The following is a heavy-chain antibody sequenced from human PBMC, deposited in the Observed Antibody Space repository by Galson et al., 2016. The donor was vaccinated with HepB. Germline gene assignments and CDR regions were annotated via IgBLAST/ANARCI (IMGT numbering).Heavy chain of an antibody. V-gene: IGHV3-23*01. J-gene: IGHJ4*02. Sequence: SLRLSCAASEFSLKNYVMNWVRQAPGKGLEWVSGISVSGGARDYADSVKGRFTVSRDDSKNTVYLQTNSLRAEDTAIYYCANGRKSMTRYWGQGTLVTVSS. CDR3: ANGRKSMTRY. CDR2: ISVSGGAR. CDR1: EFSLKNYV. D-gene: IGHD2-21*01.